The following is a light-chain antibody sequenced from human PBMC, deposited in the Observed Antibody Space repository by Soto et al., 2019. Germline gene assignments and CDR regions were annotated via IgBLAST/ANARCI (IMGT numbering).Light chain of an antibody. CDR3: RSYTTTSTFV. V-gene: IGLV2-14*01. Sequence: QSALTQPASVSGSPGQSITIPCTGTSSDVGGYNYVSWYQQHPGKVPKLMIFEVFRRPSGISTRFSGSKSGNTASLTISGLQAEDEADYYCRSYTTTSTFVFGGGTKLTVL. CDR1: SSDVGGYNY. CDR2: EVF. J-gene: IGLJ2*01.